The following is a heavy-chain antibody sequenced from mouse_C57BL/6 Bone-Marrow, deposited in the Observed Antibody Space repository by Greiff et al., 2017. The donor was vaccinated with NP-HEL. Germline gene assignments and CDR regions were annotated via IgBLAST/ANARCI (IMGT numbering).Heavy chain of an antibody. J-gene: IGHJ2*01. CDR1: GYTFTSYW. Sequence: QVQLQQPGAELVMPGASVKLSCKASGYTFTSYWMHWVKQRPGQGLEWIGEIDPSDSYTNYNQKFKGKSTLTVDKSSSTAYMQLSSLTSEDSAVYYCAQRGGDYFDYWGQGTTLTVSS. V-gene: IGHV1-69*01. CDR3: AQRGGDYFDY. CDR2: IDPSDSYT.